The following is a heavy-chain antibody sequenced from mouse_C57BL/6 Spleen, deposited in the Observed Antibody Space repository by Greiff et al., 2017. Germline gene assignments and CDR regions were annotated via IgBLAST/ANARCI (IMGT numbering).Heavy chain of an antibody. CDR2: IRNKANGYTT. Sequence: DVQLVESGGGLVQPGGSLSLSCAASGFTFTDYYMSWVRQPPGKALEWLGFIRNKANGYTTEYSASVKGRFTISRDNSQSILYLQMNALRAEDSATYYCASRSSFGAMDYWGQGTSVTVSS. J-gene: IGHJ4*01. V-gene: IGHV7-3*01. D-gene: IGHD1-1*01. CDR3: ASRSSFGAMDY. CDR1: GFTFTDYY.